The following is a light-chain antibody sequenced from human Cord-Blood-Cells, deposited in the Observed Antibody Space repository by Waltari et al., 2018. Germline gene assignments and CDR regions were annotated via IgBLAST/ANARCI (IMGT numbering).Light chain of an antibody. CDR2: DVS. V-gene: IGLV2-11*01. J-gene: IGLJ3*02. Sequence: QSALTQPRSVSGSPGQSVTISCTGTSSDGGGYNYVSWYQQHPGKAPNLMIYDVSKRPSGVPDRFSGSKSGNTASLTISGLQAEDEADYYCCSYAGSYTWVFGGGTKLTVL. CDR3: CSYAGSYTWV. CDR1: SSDGGGYNY.